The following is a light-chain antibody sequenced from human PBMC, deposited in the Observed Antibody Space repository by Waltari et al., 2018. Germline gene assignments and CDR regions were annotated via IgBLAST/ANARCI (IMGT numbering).Light chain of an antibody. CDR3: QQSNSTPLT. Sequence: DIQMTQSPSSLSTSVGDRVTITCRASQSISSYLSWYQQKPEEAPKLLIYAASSLQSGVPSRFSGSGSGTDFTLTISSLQPEDFATYYCQQSNSTPLTFGGGTKVEIK. V-gene: IGKV1-39*01. J-gene: IGKJ4*01. CDR2: AAS. CDR1: QSISSY.